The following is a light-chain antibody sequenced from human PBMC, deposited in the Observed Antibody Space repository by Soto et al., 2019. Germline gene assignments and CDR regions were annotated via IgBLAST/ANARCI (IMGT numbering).Light chain of an antibody. Sequence: EILLTQSPGTLSLSPGERATLSCSATQTISSNYLAWYQQKPGQAPKLLIHGASTRATGIPDRFSGSGSGKDFTLTISRLEPEDFVVYYCQLYGSSPKTFGQGTKVDIK. CDR3: QLYGSSPKT. V-gene: IGKV3-20*01. CDR2: GAS. CDR1: QTISSNY. J-gene: IGKJ1*01.